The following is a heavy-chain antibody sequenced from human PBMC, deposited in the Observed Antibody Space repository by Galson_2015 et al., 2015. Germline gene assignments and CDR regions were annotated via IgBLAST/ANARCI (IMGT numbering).Heavy chain of an antibody. V-gene: IGHV3-33*01. Sequence: SLRLSCAASGFTFSSYGMHWVRQAPGKGLEWVAVIWYDGSNKYYADSVKGRFTISRDNSKSTLYLQMNSLRAEDTAVYYCAREITPVTTDYYYYGMDVWGQGTTVTVSS. CDR3: AREITPVTTDYYYYGMDV. J-gene: IGHJ6*02. CDR2: IWYDGSNK. D-gene: IGHD4-17*01. CDR1: GFTFSSYG.